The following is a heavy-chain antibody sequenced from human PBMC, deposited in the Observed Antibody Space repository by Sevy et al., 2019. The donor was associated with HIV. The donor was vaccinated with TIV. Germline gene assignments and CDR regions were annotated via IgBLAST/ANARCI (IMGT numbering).Heavy chain of an antibody. CDR1: GFDFSTYD. CDR2: ISFDGSDK. D-gene: IGHD3-22*01. Sequence: GGSLRLSCAASGFDFSTYDMHWVRQAPGKGLEWVAFISFDGSDKGYVDSVKGRFTISRDNSKNTLYVQMNTLRDEDTGVYDCAKRERSYYDSSGNYDAFDVWGQGTSVTVSS. V-gene: IGHV3-33*03. J-gene: IGHJ3*01. CDR3: AKRERSYYDSSGNYDAFDV.